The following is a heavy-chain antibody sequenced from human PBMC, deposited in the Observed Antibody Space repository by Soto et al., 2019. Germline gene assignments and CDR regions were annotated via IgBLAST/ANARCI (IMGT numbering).Heavy chain of an antibody. CDR2: VSAYTGHT. CDR1: GYTFSGYA. D-gene: IGHD4-17*01. V-gene: IGHV1-18*01. Sequence: ASVKVSCKASGYTFSGYAIGWVRQAPGQGLAWMGWVSAYTGHTDYAQNLQGRVSMTTDTSTSTAYMELRSLTPDDTAVYYCAKDALKFHDYGDYVDYYYYYYMDVWGKGTTVTVSS. CDR3: AKDALKFHDYGDYVDYYYYYYMDV. J-gene: IGHJ6*03.